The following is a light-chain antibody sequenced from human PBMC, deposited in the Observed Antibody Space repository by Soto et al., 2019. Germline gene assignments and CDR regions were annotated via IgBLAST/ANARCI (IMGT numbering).Light chain of an antibody. CDR1: SGHNNYI. CDR2: LEGSGGY. J-gene: IGLJ3*02. Sequence: QSVLTQSSSASAALGSSVKLTCTLSSGHNNYIIAWHQQQPGKAPRYLMKLEGSGGYNKGSGVPDRFSGSSSGAGRYLTISHLQSEDEADYYCETWYSYTRVFGGGTQLTVL. V-gene: IGLV4-60*03. CDR3: ETWYSYTRV.